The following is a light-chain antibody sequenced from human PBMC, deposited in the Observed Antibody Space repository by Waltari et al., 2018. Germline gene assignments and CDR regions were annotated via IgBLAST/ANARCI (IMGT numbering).Light chain of an antibody. Sequence: EIVLTPSPAALSLSPGERATLSCRASQIVSSSYLAWYQQTPGPAPRLLIYGASSRATGIPDRFSGSGSGPDFTLTISRLEPEDFAVYYCQQYGSSFSFGRGTKLEIK. V-gene: IGKV3-20*01. J-gene: IGKJ2*01. CDR1: QIVSSSY. CDR3: QQYGSSFS. CDR2: GAS.